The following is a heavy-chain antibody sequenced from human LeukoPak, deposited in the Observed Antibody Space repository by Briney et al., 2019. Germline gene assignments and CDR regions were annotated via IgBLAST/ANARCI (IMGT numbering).Heavy chain of an antibody. CDR1: GGSISSGDYY. D-gene: IGHD3-22*01. J-gene: IGHJ5*02. Sequence: SSETLSLTCTVSGGSISSGDYYWSWIRQPPGKGLEWIGYIYYSGSTYYNPSLKSRVTISVDTSKNQFFLKLSSVTAADTAVYYCARGPDSSGYYSGSWFDPWGQGTLVTVSS. CDR3: ARGPDSSGYYSGSWFDP. V-gene: IGHV4-30-4*01. CDR2: IYYSGST.